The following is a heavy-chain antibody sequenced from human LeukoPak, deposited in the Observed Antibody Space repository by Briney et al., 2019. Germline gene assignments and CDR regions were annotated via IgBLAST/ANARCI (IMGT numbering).Heavy chain of an antibody. CDR3: ARDKAALKRSYYYDSRGFDY. CDR2: IIPMLGTT. Sequence: SVKVSCKASGGTFSNYAISWVRQAPGQGLEWMGRIIPMLGTTNYAQKFQGRVTITADESTSTAYMELSSLRSEDTAVYYCARDKAALKRSYYYDSRGFDYWGQGTLVTVSS. D-gene: IGHD3-22*01. CDR1: GGTFSNYA. J-gene: IGHJ4*02. V-gene: IGHV1-69*11.